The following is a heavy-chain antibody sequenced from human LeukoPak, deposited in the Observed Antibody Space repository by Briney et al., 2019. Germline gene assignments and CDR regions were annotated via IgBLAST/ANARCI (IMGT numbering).Heavy chain of an antibody. V-gene: IGHV3-21*01. CDR3: ARTANFAAGYYIDY. D-gene: IGHD6-13*01. J-gene: IGHJ4*02. Sequence: GGSLRLSCAASGFTFSSYTMNWVRQAPGKGLEWVSSISGSSRHKYYADSVKGRFTISRDNAKNSLYLRMNSLRAEDTAVYYCARTANFAAGYYIDYWGQGTLVTVSS. CDR1: GFTFSSYT. CDR2: ISGSSRHK.